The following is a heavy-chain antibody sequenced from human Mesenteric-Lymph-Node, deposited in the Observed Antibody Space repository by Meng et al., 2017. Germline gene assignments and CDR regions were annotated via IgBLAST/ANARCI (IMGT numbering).Heavy chain of an antibody. V-gene: IGHV7-4-1*02. CDR3: ARESPFDP. Sequence: QVHLVQSGSALKKPGASVKVSCKASGYTFTSFAINWVRQAPGQGLEWVGRINTNTGNPAYAQGFTGRFVFSLDTSVSTAYLQISSLRAEDTAVYYCARESPFDPWGQGTLVTVSS. J-gene: IGHJ5*02. CDR1: GYTFTSFA. CDR2: INTNTGNP.